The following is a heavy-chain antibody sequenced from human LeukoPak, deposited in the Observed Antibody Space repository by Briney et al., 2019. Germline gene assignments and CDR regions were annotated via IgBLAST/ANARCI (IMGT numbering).Heavy chain of an antibody. CDR1: GYTFTSYY. Sequence: ASVKVSCKASGYTFTSYYMHWVRQAPGQGLEWMGIINPSGGSTSYAQKFQGRVTMTRDTSTSTVYMELSSLRSEDTAVYYCARASRTIRGVHAFDILGQGTMVTVSS. CDR3: ARASRTIRGVHAFDI. CDR2: INPSGGST. V-gene: IGHV1-46*01. J-gene: IGHJ3*02. D-gene: IGHD3-10*01.